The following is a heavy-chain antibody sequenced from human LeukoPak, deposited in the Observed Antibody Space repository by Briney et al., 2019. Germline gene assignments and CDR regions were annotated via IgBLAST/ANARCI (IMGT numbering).Heavy chain of an antibody. CDR2: ISYDGSNK. J-gene: IGHJ3*02. V-gene: IGHV3-30*18. D-gene: IGHD1-26*01. CDR3: AKDTRWELPPDAFDI. Sequence: GGSLRLSCAASGFTFSSYGMHWVRQAPGKGLEWVAVISYDGSNKYYADSVKGRFTISRGNSKNTLYLQMNSLRAEDTAVYYCAKDTRWELPPDAFDIWGQGTMVTVSS. CDR1: GFTFSSYG.